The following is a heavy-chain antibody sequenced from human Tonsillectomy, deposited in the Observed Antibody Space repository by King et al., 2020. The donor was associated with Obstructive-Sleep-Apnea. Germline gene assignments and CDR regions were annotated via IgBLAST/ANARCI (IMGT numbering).Heavy chain of an antibody. Sequence: VQLVESGGGVVQPGRSLRLSCAASGFTFGNYGMHWVRQAPGKGLEWVAFIRNDGSNKYYVDSVKGRFTISRDNSKNTLYLQMNSLRAEDTAVYYCAKEDNYDSSGDYYYGMDVWGQGTTVTVSS. CDR1: GFTFGNYG. J-gene: IGHJ6*02. CDR3: AKEDNYDSSGDYYYGMDV. D-gene: IGHD3-22*01. V-gene: IGHV3-30*02. CDR2: IRNDGSNK.